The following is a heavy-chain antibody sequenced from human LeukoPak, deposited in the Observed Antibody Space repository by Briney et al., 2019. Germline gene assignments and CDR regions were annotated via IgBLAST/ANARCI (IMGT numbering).Heavy chain of an antibody. J-gene: IGHJ4*02. CDR3: ARVGYYSSGPFSYFDY. V-gene: IGHV3-30-3*01. CDR2: ISYDGSNE. D-gene: IGHD3-10*01. CDR1: GFTFASYA. Sequence: GGSLRLSCAASGFTFASYAVNWVRQAPGKGLEWVAVISYDGSNEYYADSVKGRFTISRDSSENTLYLQMNSLRVEDTAVYYCARVGYYSSGPFSYFDYWGQGTLVTVSS.